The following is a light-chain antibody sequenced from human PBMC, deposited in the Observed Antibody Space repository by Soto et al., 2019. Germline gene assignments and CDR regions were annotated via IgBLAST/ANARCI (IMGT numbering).Light chain of an antibody. Sequence: EIVMTQSPATLSVTQGERATLSSRASQSVNSNLVWYQQKPGQAPRLLIYGASTRATGIPARFSGSGSGTEFTLTISSLQSEDFAVYYCHQYGGSPGTLGQGTNVDIK. CDR2: GAS. CDR3: HQYGGSPGT. V-gene: IGKV3-15*01. CDR1: QSVNSN. J-gene: IGKJ1*01.